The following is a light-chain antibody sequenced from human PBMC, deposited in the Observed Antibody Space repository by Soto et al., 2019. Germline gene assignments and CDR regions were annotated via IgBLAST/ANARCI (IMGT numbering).Light chain of an antibody. CDR2: GAS. CDR1: QSVTDNY. CDR3: QKYTRAPLT. V-gene: IGKV3-20*01. Sequence: EIVLTQSPATLSLSPGERATLSCRASQSVTDNYLAWYQQKPGQAPRLVISGASSRTSGIPDRFSASGSGTDFTLTIRRMEPEDFAVYYCQKYTRAPLTFGQGTKVEIK. J-gene: IGKJ1*01.